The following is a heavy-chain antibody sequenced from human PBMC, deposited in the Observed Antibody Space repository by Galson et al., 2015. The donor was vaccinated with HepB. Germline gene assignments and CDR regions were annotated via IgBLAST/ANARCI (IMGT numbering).Heavy chain of an antibody. CDR3: ARVRGNYPNWNFDL. CDR2: ISAYNGNT. J-gene: IGHJ2*01. CDR1: GYTFTNYG. V-gene: IGHV1-18*01. D-gene: IGHD1-26*01. Sequence: SVKVSCKASGYTFTNYGISWVRQAPGQGLEWMAWISAYNGNTNYAQKLQGRVSMTTDTSTSTAYLELRSLTSDDTAVYYCARVRGNYPNWNFDLWGRGTLVTVSS.